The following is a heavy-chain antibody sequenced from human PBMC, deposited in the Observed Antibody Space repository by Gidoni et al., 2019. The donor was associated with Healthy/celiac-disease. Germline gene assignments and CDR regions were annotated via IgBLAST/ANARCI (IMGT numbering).Heavy chain of an antibody. CDR2: IYSGGST. CDR3: ARAHQNPWKPGAFDI. J-gene: IGHJ3*02. CDR1: GFTVSGNY. V-gene: IGHV3-53*04. Sequence: EVQLVESGGGLVQPGGSLRLSCAASGFTVSGNYMSWVRQAPGKGLEWVSVIYSGGSTYYADSVKGRFTISRHNSKNTLYLQMNSLRAEDTAVYYCARAHQNPWKPGAFDIWGQGTMVTVS. D-gene: IGHD1-1*01.